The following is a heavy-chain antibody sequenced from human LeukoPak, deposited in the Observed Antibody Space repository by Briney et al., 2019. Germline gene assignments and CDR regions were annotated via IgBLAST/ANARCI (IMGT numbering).Heavy chain of an antibody. CDR2: INPSGGST. D-gene: IGHD2-15*01. Sequence: ASVKVSCNTSGYTLSSHGISWVRQAPGQGLEWMGIINPSGGSTSYAQKFQGRVTMTRDTSTSTVYMELSSLRSEDTAVYYCARQTPVVAGYYYYYMDVWGKGTTVTISS. V-gene: IGHV1-46*01. J-gene: IGHJ6*03. CDR3: ARQTPVVAGYYYYYMDV. CDR1: GYTLSSHG.